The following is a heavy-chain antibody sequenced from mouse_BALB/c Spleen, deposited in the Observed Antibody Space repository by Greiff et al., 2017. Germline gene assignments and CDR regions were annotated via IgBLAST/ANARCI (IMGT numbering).Heavy chain of an antibody. J-gene: IGHJ2*01. V-gene: IGHV5-6-5*01. CDR1: GFTFSSYA. D-gene: IGHD2-12*01. Sequence: EVMLVESGGGLVKPGGSLKLSCAASGFTFSSYAMSWVRQTPEKRLEWVASISSGGSTYYPASVKGRFTISRDNARNTLYLQMSSLRSEDTAMYYCARGGVYAPYYFDYWGQGTTLTVSS. CDR3: ARGGVYAPYYFDY. CDR2: ISSGGST.